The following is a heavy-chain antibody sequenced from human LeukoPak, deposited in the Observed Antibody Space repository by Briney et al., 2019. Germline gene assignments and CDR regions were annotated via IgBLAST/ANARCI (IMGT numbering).Heavy chain of an antibody. Sequence: PGGSLRLSCAASGFTFSDFWMSWVRQAPGKGLEWVANIKQDGSDKNYVDSVKGRFTISRDNAKNSLYLQMNSLRAEDTALFYCARESTGYFDYWGQGILVTVSS. D-gene: IGHD4-17*01. CDR1: GFTFSDFW. CDR3: ARESTGYFDY. CDR2: IKQDGSDK. V-gene: IGHV3-7*05. J-gene: IGHJ4*02.